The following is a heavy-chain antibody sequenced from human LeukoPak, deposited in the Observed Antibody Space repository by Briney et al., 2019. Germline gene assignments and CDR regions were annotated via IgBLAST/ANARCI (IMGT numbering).Heavy chain of an antibody. J-gene: IGHJ4*02. CDR3: ARRAGAYSHPYDY. CDR1: GFTVSSNS. V-gene: IGHV3-53*01. D-gene: IGHD4/OR15-4a*01. Sequence: GGSLRLSCTVSGFTVSSNSMSWVRQAPGKGLEWVSFIYSGTIHYSDSVKGRFTISRDNSKNTLYLQMNSLRAEDTAAYYCARRAGAYSHPYDYWGQGALVTVSS. CDR2: IYSGTI.